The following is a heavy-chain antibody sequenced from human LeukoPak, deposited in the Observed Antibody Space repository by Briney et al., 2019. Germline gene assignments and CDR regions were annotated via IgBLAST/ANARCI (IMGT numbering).Heavy chain of an antibody. J-gene: IGHJ4*02. V-gene: IGHV3-48*01. Sequence: GRSLRLSCAASGFTFSSYSMNWVRQAPGKGLEWVSYISSSSSTIYYTDSVKGRFTISRDNSKNTLYLQMNSLRAEDTAVYYCAKDFFASTAARPHYWGQGTLVTVSS. CDR3: AKDFFASTAARPHY. CDR2: ISSSSSTI. D-gene: IGHD6-6*01. CDR1: GFTFSSYS.